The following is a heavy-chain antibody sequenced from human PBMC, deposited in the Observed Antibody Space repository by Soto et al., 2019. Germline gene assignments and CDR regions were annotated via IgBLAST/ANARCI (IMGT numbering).Heavy chain of an antibody. CDR3: ARDRDVFWSGEPGLDY. D-gene: IGHD3-3*01. J-gene: IGHJ4*02. CDR2: ISAYHGNT. CDR1: GYTFTSYG. Sequence: QVQLVQSGAEVKKPGASVKVSCKASGYTFTSYGISWVRQAPGQGLEWMGWISAYHGNTNYALKLQGRVTMTTDTSTSTAYRELRSLRSDDTAVYYCARDRDVFWSGEPGLDYWGQGTLVTVSS. V-gene: IGHV1-18*01.